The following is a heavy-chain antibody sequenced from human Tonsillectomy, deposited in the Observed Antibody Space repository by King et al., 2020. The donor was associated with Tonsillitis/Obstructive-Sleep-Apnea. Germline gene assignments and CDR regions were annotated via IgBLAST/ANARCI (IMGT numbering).Heavy chain of an antibody. CDR1: YGSINSYY. CDR3: ARGGAAVPYFFDY. J-gene: IGHJ4*02. V-gene: IGHV4-59*01. Sequence: QLQESGPGLVKPSETLSLTCTVSYGSINSYYLTWIRQTPGKGLEWIAYIYYKWFTNYNPSLQSRLTASVDTSKNQFSLNLSSVTAADTAIYYCARGGAAVPYFFDYWGQGKVVTVS. D-gene: IGHD6-13*01. CDR2: IYYKWFT.